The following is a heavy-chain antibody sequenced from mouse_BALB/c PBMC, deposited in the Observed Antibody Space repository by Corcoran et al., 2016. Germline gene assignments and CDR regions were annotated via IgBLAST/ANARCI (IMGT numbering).Heavy chain of an antibody. D-gene: IGHD2-1*01. Sequence: EVQLQQSGPELGKPGASVKISCKASGYSFTGYNMYWVKQSHRKSLEWIGYIDPYNGGTSYNQKSKGKATLTVDKSSSTAYMHLNSLTSEDSAIYYCAGGGNYGAWFAYWGQGTLVTVSA. CDR3: AGGGNYGAWFAY. CDR2: IDPYNGGT. V-gene: IGHV1S135*01. CDR1: GYSFTGYN. J-gene: IGHJ3*01.